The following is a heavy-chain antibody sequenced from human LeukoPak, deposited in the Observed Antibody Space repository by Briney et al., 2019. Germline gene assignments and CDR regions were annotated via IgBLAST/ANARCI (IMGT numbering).Heavy chain of an antibody. CDR1: GFTFSSYS. CDR2: ISSSSSYI. CDR3: AKRGPPGAFDI. V-gene: IGHV3-21*04. J-gene: IGHJ3*02. Sequence: GGSLRLSCAASGFTFSSYSMNWVRQAPGKGLEWVSSISSSSSYIYYADFVKGRFTISRDNSKNTLYLQMNSLRAEDTAVYYCAKRGPPGAFDIWGQGTMVTVSS.